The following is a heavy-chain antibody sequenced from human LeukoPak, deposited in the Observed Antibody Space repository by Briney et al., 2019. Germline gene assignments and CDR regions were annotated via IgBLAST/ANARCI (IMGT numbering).Heavy chain of an antibody. CDR1: GFTFSGSA. J-gene: IGHJ4*02. CDR2: IRSKANSYAT. Sequence: GGSLRLSCAASGFTFSGSAMHWVRQASGKGLEWVGRIRSKANSYATAYAASVKGRFTISRDDSKNTAYLQMNSLKTEDTAVYYCTRLGSGSYHNWGQGTLVTVSS. CDR3: TRLGSGSYHN. D-gene: IGHD1-26*01. V-gene: IGHV3-73*01.